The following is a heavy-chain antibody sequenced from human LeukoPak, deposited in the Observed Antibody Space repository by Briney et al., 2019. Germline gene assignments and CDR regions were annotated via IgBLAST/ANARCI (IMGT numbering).Heavy chain of an antibody. D-gene: IGHD3-10*01. Sequence: SETLSLTCTVSGGSISSYYWSWIRQPPGKGLEWIGYIYYSGSTNYNPSLKSRVTISVDTSKNQFSLKLSSVTAADTAVYYCARHHMVRGVIIKVGWFDPWGQGTLVTVSS. V-gene: IGHV4-59*08. CDR1: GGSISSYY. CDR3: ARHHMVRGVIIKVGWFDP. CDR2: IYYSGST. J-gene: IGHJ5*02.